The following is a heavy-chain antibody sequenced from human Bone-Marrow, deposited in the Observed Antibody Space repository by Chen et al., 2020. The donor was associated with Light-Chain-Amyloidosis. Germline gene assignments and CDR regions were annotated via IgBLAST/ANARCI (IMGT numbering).Heavy chain of an antibody. CDR2: IYYSGAA. CDR1: DGSINSGDYY. D-gene: IGHD6-19*01. V-gene: IGHV4-39*02. J-gene: IGHJ5*02. CDR3: SIRIAVPGANEET. Sequence: QLQLQESGPGLVKPSETLSLTCTVSDGSINSGDYYWGWLRQSPGKGLEWIGSIYYSGAAFYNPSLRSRVTISLDTSNNLLSLRLTSVTAADTAVYYCSIRIAVPGANEETWGQGTLVTVSS.